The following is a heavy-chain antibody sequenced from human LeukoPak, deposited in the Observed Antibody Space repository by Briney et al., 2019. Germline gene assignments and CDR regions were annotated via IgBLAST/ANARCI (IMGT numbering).Heavy chain of an antibody. V-gene: IGHV1-46*01. CDR3: ARDPYDFWSGYLDY. J-gene: IGHJ4*02. CDR1: GYTFTSYY. Sequence: ASVKVTCKSSGYTFTSYYMHWVRQAPGQGLEWMGIINPSGGSTSYAQKFQGGVTMTRDTSTSTVYMELSSLRSEDTAVYYCARDPYDFWSGYLDYWGQGTLVTVSS. D-gene: IGHD3-3*01. CDR2: INPSGGST.